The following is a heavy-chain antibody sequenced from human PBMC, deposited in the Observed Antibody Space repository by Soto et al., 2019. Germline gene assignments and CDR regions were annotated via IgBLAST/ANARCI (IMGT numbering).Heavy chain of an antibody. CDR2: ISPDDSET. V-gene: IGHV5-51*01. CDR1: GYRVSSYW. CDR3: ARASQGGSQGSPPDI. J-gene: IGHJ4*02. D-gene: IGHD3-16*01. Sequence: RGASLKISCKASGYRVSSYWIGRVRQKPGKGLEWMGIISPDDSETKYSAVFQGQVIISVDRSINTVSLHCSSLKASHSAMYYCARASQGGSQGSPPDIWGQGTLVTVSS.